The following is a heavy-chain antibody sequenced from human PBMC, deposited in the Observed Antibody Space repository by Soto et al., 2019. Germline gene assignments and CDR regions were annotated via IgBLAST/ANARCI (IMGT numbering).Heavy chain of an antibody. Sequence: QVQLQESGPGLVKPSETLSLTCSVSGGSISSYYWSWIRQPPGKGLEWIGYIYYSGNTNYNPSLKSRVTISVDTSKNQFSLKVYSVTAADKALYYCASSGRDLGSSSPKGKNYYSYYGLDVWGQGTTVTVSS. J-gene: IGHJ6*02. CDR2: IYYSGNT. D-gene: IGHD6-13*01. CDR1: GGSISSYY. CDR3: ASSGRDLGSSSPKGKNYYSYYGLDV. V-gene: IGHV4-59*01.